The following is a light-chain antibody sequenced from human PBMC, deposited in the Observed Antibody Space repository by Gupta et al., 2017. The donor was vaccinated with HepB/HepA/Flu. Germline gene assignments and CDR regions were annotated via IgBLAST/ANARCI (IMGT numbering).Light chain of an antibody. CDR1: NIGTKS. V-gene: IGLV3-21*03. Sequence: SYVLTQPPAVSVAPGKTARITCGGNNIGTKSVHWYKQKKPGQAPVLVVYDDSNRPSGIPERFSGSNSGNTASLSISRVEAGDEADYYCQVWDSSSDHRVIFGGGTKLAVL. CDR2: DDS. CDR3: QVWDSSSDHRVI. J-gene: IGLJ2*01.